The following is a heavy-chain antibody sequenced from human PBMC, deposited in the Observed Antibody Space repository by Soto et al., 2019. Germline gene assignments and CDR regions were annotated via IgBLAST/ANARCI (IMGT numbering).Heavy chain of an antibody. CDR1: GASISSLY. D-gene: IGHD2-15*01. V-gene: IGHV4-59*11. CDR3: ARGGWSIDV. Sequence: SETLSLTCTISGASISSLYWSWVRQPPGKGLEWIGYIHYSGSTNYNPSLKSRVTILVDTSKNQFSLRLSSVTAADTAVYYCARGGWSIDVWGPGTMDNVSS. J-gene: IGHJ6*02. CDR2: IHYSGST.